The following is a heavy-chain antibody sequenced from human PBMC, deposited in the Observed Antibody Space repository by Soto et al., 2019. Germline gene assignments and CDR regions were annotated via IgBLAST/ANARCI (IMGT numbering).Heavy chain of an antibody. CDR2: ISSSSSYI. V-gene: IGHV3-21*01. Sequence: GGSLRLSCAASGFTFSSYSMNWVRQAPGKGLEWVSSISSSSSYIYYADSVKGRFTISRDNAKNSLYLQMNSLRAEDTAVYYCARADIVVVPAAMADYWGQGTLVTVSS. D-gene: IGHD2-2*01. CDR3: ARADIVVVPAAMADY. CDR1: GFTFSSYS. J-gene: IGHJ4*02.